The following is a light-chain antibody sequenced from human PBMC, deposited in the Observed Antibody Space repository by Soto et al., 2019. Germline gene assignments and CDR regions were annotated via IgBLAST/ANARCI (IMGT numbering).Light chain of an antibody. CDR2: GNN. V-gene: IGLV1-44*01. CDR3: SSYTGSSTLV. Sequence: QSVLTQAPSVSGTPGQRVTITCSGSSSNIGRNSVNWYQHLPGTAPKLLTHGNNHRPSGVPDRFSGSKSGTSASLAISGLQPEDEADYYCSSYTGSSTLVFGGGTKLTVL. CDR1: SSNIGRNS. J-gene: IGLJ2*01.